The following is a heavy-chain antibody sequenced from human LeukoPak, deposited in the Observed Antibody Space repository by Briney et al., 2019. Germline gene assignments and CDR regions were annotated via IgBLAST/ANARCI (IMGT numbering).Heavy chain of an antibody. D-gene: IGHD1/OR15-1a*01. V-gene: IGHV3-30-3*01. CDR2: ISYDGSNK. Sequence: GGSLRLSCAASGFTFSSYAMHWVRQAPGKGLEWVAVISYDGSNKYYADSVKGRFTISRDNSKNTLYLQMNSLRAEDTAVYYCANSVNIWSVKGNKHYFDYWGQGTLVTVSS. CDR1: GFTFSSYA. CDR3: ANSVNIWSVKGNKHYFDY. J-gene: IGHJ4*02.